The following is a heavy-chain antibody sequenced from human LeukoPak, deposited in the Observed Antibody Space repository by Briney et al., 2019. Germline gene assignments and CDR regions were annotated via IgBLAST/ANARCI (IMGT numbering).Heavy chain of an antibody. J-gene: IGHJ4*02. D-gene: IGHD6-19*01. CDR1: GFTFDDYA. Sequence: PGRSLRLSCAASGFTFDDYAMHWVRQAPGKGLEWVSGISWNSGSIGYADSVKGRFTISRDNAKNSLYLQMNSLRAEDTALYYCAKSTSEYSSGWYADYWGQGTLVTVSS. CDR2: ISWNSGSI. V-gene: IGHV3-9*01. CDR3: AKSTSEYSSGWYADY.